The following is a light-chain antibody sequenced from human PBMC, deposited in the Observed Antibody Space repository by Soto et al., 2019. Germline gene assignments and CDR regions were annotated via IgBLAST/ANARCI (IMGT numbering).Light chain of an antibody. CDR3: QQRSNWLT. CDR1: QSVSSY. J-gene: IGKJ4*01. V-gene: IGKV3-11*01. CDR2: DAS. Sequence: IGLMKSPGTLSLSPGERATLSCRASQSVSSYLAWYQQKPGQAPRLLIYDASNRATGIPARFSGSGSGTDFTLTISSLEPEDFAVYYCQQRSNWLTFGGGTKVDIK.